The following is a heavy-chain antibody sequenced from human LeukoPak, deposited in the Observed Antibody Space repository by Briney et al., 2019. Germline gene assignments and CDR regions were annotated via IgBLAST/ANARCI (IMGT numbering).Heavy chain of an antibody. CDR2: IIPILGIA. Sequence: SVKVSCKASGGTLSSYAISWVRQAPGQGLEWMGRIIPILGIANYAQKFQGRVTTTADKSTSTAYMELSSLRSEDTAVYYCARGEADSSWSDYWGQGTLVTVSS. V-gene: IGHV1-69*04. CDR1: GGTLSSYA. J-gene: IGHJ4*02. CDR3: ARGEADSSWSDY. D-gene: IGHD6-13*01.